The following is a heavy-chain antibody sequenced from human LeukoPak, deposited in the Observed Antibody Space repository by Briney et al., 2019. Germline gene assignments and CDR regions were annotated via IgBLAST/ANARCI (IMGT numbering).Heavy chain of an antibody. D-gene: IGHD3-10*01. V-gene: IGHV3-15*01. CDR2: IKNKNSGRTT. Sequence: PGGSLRLSCAASGFIFPNAWMQWVRQAPGKGLEWVGRIKNKNSGRTTNYIAPVKGRFTISRDDSRNTLDLEMDSLKTDDTDIYYCVTDRGLPPYYFTYWGQGTLVTVSS. J-gene: IGHJ1*01. CDR3: VTDRGLPPYYFTY. CDR1: GFIFPNAW.